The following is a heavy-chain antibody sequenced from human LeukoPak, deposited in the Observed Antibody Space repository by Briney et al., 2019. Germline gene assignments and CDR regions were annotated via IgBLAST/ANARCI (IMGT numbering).Heavy chain of an antibody. CDR2: INSDGSST. Sequence: GGSLRLSCAASGFTFSSYWMHWVRQAPGKGLVWVSRINSDGSSTSYADSVKGRFTISRDNSKNTLYLQMNSLRAEDTAVYYCARGDCSGGSCYLSLTTIDYWGQGTLVTVSS. D-gene: IGHD2-15*01. J-gene: IGHJ4*02. V-gene: IGHV3-74*01. CDR1: GFTFSSYW. CDR3: ARGDCSGGSCYLSLTTIDY.